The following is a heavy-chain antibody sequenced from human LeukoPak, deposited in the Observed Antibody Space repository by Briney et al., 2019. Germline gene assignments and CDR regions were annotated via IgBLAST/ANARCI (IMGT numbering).Heavy chain of an antibody. V-gene: IGHV4-59*08. D-gene: IGHD2-8*01. CDR2: IYYSGST. CDR1: GGSISTYY. CDR3: ARTDANYWYFDL. Sequence: PSETLSLTCAVSGGSISTYYWNWIRQPPGKGLEWIGYIYYSGSTSYNPSLKSRVTISVDTSKNQFSLKLSSVTAADTAVYYCARTDANYWYFDLWGRGTLVTVSS. J-gene: IGHJ2*01.